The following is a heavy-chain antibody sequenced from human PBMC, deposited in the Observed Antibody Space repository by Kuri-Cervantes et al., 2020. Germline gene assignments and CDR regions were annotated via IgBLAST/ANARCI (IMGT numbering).Heavy chain of an antibody. CDR1: GGSVSSGSYY. V-gene: IGHV4-61*01. J-gene: IGHJ3*02. Sequence: SETLSLTCTVSGGSVSSGSYYWSWIRQPPGRGLEWIGYIYYSGSTNYNPSLKSRVTISVDTSKNQFSLKLSSVTAADTAVYYCARTALLWFGELLERRTDAFDIWGQGTMVTVSS. D-gene: IGHD3-10*01. CDR3: ARTALLWFGELLERRTDAFDI. CDR2: IYYSGST.